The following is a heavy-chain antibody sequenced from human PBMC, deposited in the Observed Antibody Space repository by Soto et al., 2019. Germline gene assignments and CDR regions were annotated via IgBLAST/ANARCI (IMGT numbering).Heavy chain of an antibody. CDR3: ALPPATPGNDAFDI. CDR2: IIPILGIA. J-gene: IGHJ3*02. Sequence: QVQLVQCGAEVKKPGSSVKVSCKASGGTISSYTISWVRQAPGQGLEWMGRIIPILGIANYAQKFQGRVTITADKSTSTAYMELSSLRSEDTAVYYCALPPATPGNDAFDIWGQGTMVTVSS. CDR1: GGTISSYT. D-gene: IGHD2-15*01. V-gene: IGHV1-69*02.